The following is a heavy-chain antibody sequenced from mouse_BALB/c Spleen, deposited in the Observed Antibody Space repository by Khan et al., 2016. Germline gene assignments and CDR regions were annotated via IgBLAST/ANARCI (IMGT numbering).Heavy chain of an antibody. CDR2: IDTASGNT. CDR1: GFNIKDTY. CDR3: ARSAYDCDVGFAY. Sequence: VQLKESGAELVKPGASVKFSCTASGFNIKDTYMHWVKQRPEQGLEWIGRIDTASGNTKYDPKFQGQVTITADTSSNTAYLQLSSLTSEDTAVYYCARSAYDCDVGFAYWGQGTLVTVSA. D-gene: IGHD2-4*01. V-gene: IGHV14-3*02. J-gene: IGHJ3*01.